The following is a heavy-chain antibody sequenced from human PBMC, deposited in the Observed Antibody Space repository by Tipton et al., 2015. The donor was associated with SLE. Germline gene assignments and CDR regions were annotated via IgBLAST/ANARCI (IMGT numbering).Heavy chain of an antibody. CDR2: ITHRGST. D-gene: IGHD1-26*01. J-gene: IGHJ4*02. Sequence: LRLSCAASGFSFSVYWMSWIRQSPGKGLEWIGKITHRGSTNYNPSLSSRVTILADSSKNQVSLKLTSVADADTAVYYCARQLTVDGSLDIWGQGTLVTVSS. CDR1: GFSFSVYW. V-gene: IGHV4-34*01. CDR3: ARQLTVDGSLDI.